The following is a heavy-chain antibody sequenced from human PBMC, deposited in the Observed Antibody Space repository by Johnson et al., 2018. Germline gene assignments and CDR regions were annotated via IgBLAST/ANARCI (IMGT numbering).Heavy chain of an antibody. J-gene: IGHJ6*02. CDR3: ERESHPLLYGMYG. V-gene: IGHV3-33*01. CDR1: GFTFSSYG. Sequence: QVQLVQSGGGVVQPGRSLRLSCAASGFTFSSYGMHWVRQAPGKGLEWVAVIWDDGSNKYYADSVKGRFTISSDNSKNTLYLQMNSLRAEDTAVYYCERESHPLLYGMYGGGQGTTVTVSS. CDR2: IWDDGSNK. D-gene: IGHD1-26*01.